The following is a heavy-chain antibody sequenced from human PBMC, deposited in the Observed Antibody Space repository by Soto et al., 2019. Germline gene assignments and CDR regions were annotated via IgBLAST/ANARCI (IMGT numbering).Heavy chain of an antibody. V-gene: IGHV3-48*03. CDR1: GFSFRSYE. CDR2: INSGNLI. J-gene: IGHJ6*04. D-gene: IGHD3-10*01. CDR3: TRGPFFYGSGSSIPGGYFALDV. Sequence: PGGSLRLACEGSGFSFRSYEMNWVRQAPGKGLEWISYINSGNLIHDADSVKGRFTISRDNAKNPVFLEMDSLRAADTGVYYCTRGPFFYGSGSSIPGGYFALDVWGKGITVTVSS.